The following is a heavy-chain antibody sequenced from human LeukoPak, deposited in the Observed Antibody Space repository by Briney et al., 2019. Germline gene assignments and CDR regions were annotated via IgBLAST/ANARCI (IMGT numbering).Heavy chain of an antibody. J-gene: IGHJ6*03. Sequence: GASVKVSCKASGYTFTSYDINWVRQATGQGRGWRGWMNPNSGNTGYAQKFQGRVTMTRNTYISTAYMELSSLRSEDTAVYYCARGDGNDYYYYYMDVWGKGTTVTVSS. CDR2: MNPNSGNT. CDR3: ARGDGNDYYYYYMDV. CDR1: GYTFTSYD. D-gene: IGHD1-1*01. V-gene: IGHV1-8*01.